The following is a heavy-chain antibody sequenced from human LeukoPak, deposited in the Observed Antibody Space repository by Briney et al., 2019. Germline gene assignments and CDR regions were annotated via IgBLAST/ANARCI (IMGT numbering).Heavy chain of an antibody. CDR3: ARGEATDYDSSGYYGH. CDR2: INPGDSHI. CDR1: GYTFTTYW. Sequence: PGESLNISCKGSGYTFTTYWIAWVRLMPGKGLEWMGMINPGDSHIRYSPSFQGQVIMSADRSISTAYLQWSSLKASDTAMYYCARGEATDYDSSGYYGHWGQGTLVTVSS. V-gene: IGHV5-51*01. D-gene: IGHD3-22*01. J-gene: IGHJ4*02.